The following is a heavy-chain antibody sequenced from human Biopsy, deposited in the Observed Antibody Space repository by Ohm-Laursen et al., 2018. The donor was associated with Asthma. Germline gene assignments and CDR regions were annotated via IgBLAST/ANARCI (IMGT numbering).Heavy chain of an antibody. J-gene: IGHJ6*02. CDR1: GGSVYSYDHH. Sequence: SQTLSLTCSVFGGSVYSYDHHWSWIRQPPGKGLEWIGFIFYSGSTFYNPSLRSRITISVDTSKGQFSLSLRSVTVADTAVYFCARAQSYGDIYYGLDVWGQGTTVTVSS. CDR2: IFYSGST. V-gene: IGHV4-30-4*01. D-gene: IGHD2-21*02. CDR3: ARAQSYGDIYYGLDV.